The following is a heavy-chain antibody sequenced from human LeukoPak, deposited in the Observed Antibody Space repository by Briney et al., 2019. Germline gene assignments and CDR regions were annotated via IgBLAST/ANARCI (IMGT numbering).Heavy chain of an antibody. V-gene: IGHV4-4*07. Sequence: SETLSLTCTVSGGSISSYYWSWIRQPAGKGLEWIGRIYTSGSTNYNPSLKSRVTISVDTSKNQFSLRLSSVTAADTAVYYCAREGSKTAMDPGGWFDPWGQGTLVTVSS. CDR2: IYTSGST. CDR3: AREGSKTAMDPGGWFDP. D-gene: IGHD5-18*01. J-gene: IGHJ5*02. CDR1: GGSISSYY.